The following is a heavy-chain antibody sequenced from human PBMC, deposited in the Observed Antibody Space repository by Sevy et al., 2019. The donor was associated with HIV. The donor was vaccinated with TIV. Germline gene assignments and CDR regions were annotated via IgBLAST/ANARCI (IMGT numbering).Heavy chain of an antibody. CDR1: GFTFSDDY. J-gene: IGHJ5*02. CDR2: ISSSGSSI. Sequence: GGSLRLSCAASGFTFSDDYVSWIRQAPGKGLEWVSHISSSGSSIYYADSVKGRFTISRDNAKNSLYLQMNSLRAEDTAVYYCAKSGRSGGTCAYSWGQGTLVTVSS. D-gene: IGHD2-15*01. CDR3: AKSGRSGGTCAYS. V-gene: IGHV3-11*01.